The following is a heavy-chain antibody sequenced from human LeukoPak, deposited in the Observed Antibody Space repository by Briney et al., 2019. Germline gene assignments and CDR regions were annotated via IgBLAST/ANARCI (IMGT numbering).Heavy chain of an antibody. CDR2: INHSGRT. CDR1: GGSFSGYY. D-gene: IGHD6-19*01. V-gene: IGHV4-34*01. Sequence: SETLSLTCAVYGGSFSGYYWSCIRQPPGKGLEWIGEINHSGRTNYNPSLKSRVTISVDTSKNQFSLKLSSVTAADTAVYYCATSGWYLLPGVYWGQGTLVTVSS. CDR3: ATSGWYLLPGVY. J-gene: IGHJ4*02.